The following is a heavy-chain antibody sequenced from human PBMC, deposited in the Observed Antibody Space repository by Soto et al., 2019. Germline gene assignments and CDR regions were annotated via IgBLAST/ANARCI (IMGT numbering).Heavy chain of an antibody. CDR3: ASLMSSGYYYGMDV. Sequence: QVQLVQSGAEVKKPGSSVKVSCKASGGTFSSYTISWVRQAPGQGLEWMGRIIPILGIANCAQKFQGRVTITADKSTSTAYMERSSLRSEDTAVYYCASLMSSGYYYGMDVWGQGTTVTVSS. D-gene: IGHD3-10*01. J-gene: IGHJ6*02. CDR2: IIPILGIA. V-gene: IGHV1-69*02. CDR1: GGTFSSYT.